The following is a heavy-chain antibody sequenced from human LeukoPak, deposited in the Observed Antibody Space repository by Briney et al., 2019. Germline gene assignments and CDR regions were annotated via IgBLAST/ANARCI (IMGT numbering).Heavy chain of an antibody. CDR3: ARSGTICGGECYEN. D-gene: IGHD2-21*01. J-gene: IGHJ4*02. CDR2: IYYSGST. CDR1: GGSISSSSYY. V-gene: IGHV4-39*07. Sequence: PSETLSLTCTVSGGSISSSSYYWGWIRQPPGKGLEWIGSIYYSGSTYYNPSLKSRVTISEDTSKNQFSLKLSSVTAADTAVYYCARSGTICGGECYENWGQGTLVTVSS.